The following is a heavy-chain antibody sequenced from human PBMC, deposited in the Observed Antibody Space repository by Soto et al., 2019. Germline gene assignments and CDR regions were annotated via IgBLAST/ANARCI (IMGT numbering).Heavy chain of an antibody. D-gene: IGHD6-19*01. CDR3: AREQSEWLARFDP. V-gene: IGHV4-34*01. J-gene: IGHJ5*02. CDR1: GGSFSGYY. CDR2: INHSGST. Sequence: QVQLQQWGAGLLKPSETLSLTCAVYGGSFSGYYWSWIRQPPGKGLEWIGEINHSGSTNYNPSLKSRVTISVDTSKNQFSLKLSSVTAADTAVYYCAREQSEWLARFDPWGQGTLVTGSS.